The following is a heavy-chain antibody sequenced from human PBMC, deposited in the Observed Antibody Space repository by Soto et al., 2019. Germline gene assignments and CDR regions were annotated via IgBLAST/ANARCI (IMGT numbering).Heavy chain of an antibody. CDR2: ISDDGHVS. CDR3: VREEADMDV. Sequence: PGGSLRLSCAASGFTFSRYAMHWVRQAPGKGLEWVAFISDDGHVSHHADSVKGRFTIARDNLKNTVSLQMNSLRGEDTALYYCVREEADMDVWGQGTTVTVSS. J-gene: IGHJ6*02. CDR1: GFTFSRYA. V-gene: IGHV3-30-3*01.